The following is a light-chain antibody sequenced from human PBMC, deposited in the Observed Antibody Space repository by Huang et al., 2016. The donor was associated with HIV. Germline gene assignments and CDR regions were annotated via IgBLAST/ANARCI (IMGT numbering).Light chain of an antibody. CDR3: QQYSAYSWT. Sequence: DIQMTQSPSTLSASVGDRVTNTCRASQSISTWLAWYQQKPGKAPKLLIYKASKLEDGVPSRFSGSGSGTEFTLTISSLQPDEFATDYCQQYSAYSWTFGQGTKVDIK. CDR2: KAS. CDR1: QSISTW. J-gene: IGKJ1*01. V-gene: IGKV1-5*03.